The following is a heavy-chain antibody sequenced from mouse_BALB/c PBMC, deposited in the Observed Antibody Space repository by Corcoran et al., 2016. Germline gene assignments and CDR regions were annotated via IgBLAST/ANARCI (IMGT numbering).Heavy chain of an antibody. D-gene: IGHD2-14*01. CDR3: ARRYYRSY. CDR2: IDPANGNT. Sequence: EVQLQQAGAELVKPGASVKLSCTASGFNIKDTYMHWVKQRPEQGLEWSGRIDPANGNTKYDPKFQGKATITADTSSNTAYLQLSSLTSEDTAVYYCARRYYRSYWGQGTLVTVSA. J-gene: IGHJ3*01. V-gene: IGHV14-3*02. CDR1: GFNIKDTY.